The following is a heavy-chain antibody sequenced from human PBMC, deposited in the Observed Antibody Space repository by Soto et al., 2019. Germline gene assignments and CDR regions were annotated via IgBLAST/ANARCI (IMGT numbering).Heavy chain of an antibody. D-gene: IGHD2-15*01. Sequence: SQTLSLTCAISGDSVSSNSAAWNWIRQSPSRGLEWLGRTYYRSKWYNDYAVSVKSRMTINPDTSKNQFSLQLNSVTPEDTAVYYCARNPPSIPRYCSGGSCYDYYYGMDVWGQGTTVTVSS. V-gene: IGHV6-1*01. CDR3: ARNPPSIPRYCSGGSCYDYYYGMDV. CDR1: GDSVSSNSAA. CDR2: TYYRSKWYN. J-gene: IGHJ6*02.